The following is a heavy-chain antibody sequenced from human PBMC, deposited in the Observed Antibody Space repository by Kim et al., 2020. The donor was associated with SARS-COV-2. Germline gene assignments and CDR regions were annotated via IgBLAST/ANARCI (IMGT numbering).Heavy chain of an antibody. CDR2: IIPIFGTA. J-gene: IGHJ6*02. CDR1: GGTFSSYA. Sequence: SVKVSCKASGGTFSSYAISWVRQAPGQGLEWMGGIIPIFGTANYAQKFQGRVTITADESTSTAYMELSSLRSEDTAVYYCARAPANHYDILTGYPRGGGMDVWGQGTTVTVSS. V-gene: IGHV1-69*13. D-gene: IGHD3-9*01. CDR3: ARAPANHYDILTGYPRGGGMDV.